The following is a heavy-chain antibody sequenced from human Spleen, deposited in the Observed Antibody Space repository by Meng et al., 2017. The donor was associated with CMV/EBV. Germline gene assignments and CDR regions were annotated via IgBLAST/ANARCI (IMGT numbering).Heavy chain of an antibody. Sequence: GGSLRLSCAASGFTFNTYAMHWVRQAPGQGLEWVAVISYDGTNEYYADSVKDRFTISRDNSENTLYLHMNSLRAEDTAVFYCARVAGTYYSSPIDLWGQGTLVTVSS. CDR2: ISYDGTNE. CDR1: GFTFNTYA. CDR3: ARVAGTYYSSPIDL. D-gene: IGHD3-22*01. V-gene: IGHV3-30*04. J-gene: IGHJ5*02.